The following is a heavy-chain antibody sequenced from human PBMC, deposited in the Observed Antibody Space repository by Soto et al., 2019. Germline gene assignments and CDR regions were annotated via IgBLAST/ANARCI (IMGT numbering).Heavy chain of an antibody. J-gene: IGHJ6*03. CDR2: IIPILGIA. D-gene: IGHD5-12*01. V-gene: IGHV1-69*02. Sequence: QVQLVQSGAEVKKPGSSVKVSCKASGGTFSSYTISWVRQAPGQGLEWMGRIIPILGIANYAQKFQGRVTITADKSTSTAYMELSSLRSEDTAVYYCARVYSGYEGFVEYYYYMDVWGKGTTVTVSS. CDR3: ARVYSGYEGFVEYYYYMDV. CDR1: GGTFSSYT.